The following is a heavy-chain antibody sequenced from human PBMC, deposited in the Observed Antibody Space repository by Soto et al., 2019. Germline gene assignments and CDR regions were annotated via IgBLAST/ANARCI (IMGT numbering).Heavy chain of an antibody. CDR2: IYYSGST. J-gene: IGHJ5*02. CDR1: GGSISSSSYY. V-gene: IGHV4-39*01. D-gene: IGHD2-2*01. CDR3: ARHVAEWDIVVVPAAKRPGWFDP. Sequence: SETLSLTCTVSGGSISSSSYYWGWIRQPPGKGLEWIGSIYYSGSTYYNPSLKSRVTISVDTSKNQFSLKLSSVTAADTAVYYCARHVAEWDIVVVPAAKRPGWFDPWGQGTLVTVSS.